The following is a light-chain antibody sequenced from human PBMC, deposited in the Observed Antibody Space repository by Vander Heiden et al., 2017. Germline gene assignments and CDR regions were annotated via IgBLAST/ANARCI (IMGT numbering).Light chain of an antibody. CDR3: QQRSNWPLT. J-gene: IGKJ4*01. V-gene: IGKV3-11*01. CDR1: QSVSSD. Sequence: DIVLTQSPDPLSLSPGERATLSCRARQSVSSDSAWYQQKPGQAPRLLIYDASNRTTGIPARFSGSGSGTDFTLTISSLEPEDFAVYYCQQRSNWPLTFGGGTKVEIK. CDR2: DAS.